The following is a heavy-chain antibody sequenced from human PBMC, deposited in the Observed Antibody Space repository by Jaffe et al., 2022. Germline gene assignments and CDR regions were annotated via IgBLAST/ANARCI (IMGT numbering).Heavy chain of an antibody. D-gene: IGHD4-17*01. CDR2: ISWNSGSI. J-gene: IGHJ3*02. Sequence: EVQLVESGGGLVQPGRSLRLSCAASGFTFDDYAMHWVRQAPGKGLEWVSGISWNSGSIGYADSVKGRFTISRDNAKNSLYLQMNSLRAEDTALYYCAKDDWVGEGWRFHDYGDYFLPYGAFDIWGQGTMVTVSS. V-gene: IGHV3-9*01. CDR1: GFTFDDYA. CDR3: AKDDWVGEGWRFHDYGDYFLPYGAFDI.